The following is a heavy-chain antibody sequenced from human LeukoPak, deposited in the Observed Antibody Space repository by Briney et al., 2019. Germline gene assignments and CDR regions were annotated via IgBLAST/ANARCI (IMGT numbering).Heavy chain of an antibody. CDR2: TIPLFGSG. V-gene: IGHV1-69*06. CDR3: ATSPSIAVAGLYYLDY. CDR1: GVTFDSYT. D-gene: IGHD6-19*01. J-gene: IGHJ4*02. Sequence: SVKVSCKASGVTFDSYTFAWVRQAPGQGLEWMGGTIPLFGSGNNAQKLQGRVTITVDKSTTTAYMELSSLTSDDTAIYYCATSPSIAVAGLYYLDYWGQGTLVTVSS.